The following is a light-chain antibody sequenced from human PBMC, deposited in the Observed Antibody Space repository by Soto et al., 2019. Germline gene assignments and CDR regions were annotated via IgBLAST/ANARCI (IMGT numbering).Light chain of an antibody. CDR3: QEYGSSPWT. CDR2: AAS. J-gene: IGKJ1*01. Sequence: EIVLTQYTGTLSLSPLASATVYCRASQSVSSSYLAWYQQKPGQAPRLLIYAASSRATGIPDRFSGSGSGTDFTLTISRLEPEDSAVYYCQEYGSSPWTFGQGTKVDIK. V-gene: IGKV3-20*01. CDR1: QSVSSSY.